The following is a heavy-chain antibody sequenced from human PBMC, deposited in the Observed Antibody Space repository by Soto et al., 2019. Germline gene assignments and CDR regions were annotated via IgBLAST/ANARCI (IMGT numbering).Heavy chain of an antibody. V-gene: IGHV3-23*04. J-gene: IGHJ4*02. Sequence: VQLVESGGGLVQPGGSLRLSCAASGFTFINHAMSWVRQAPGKGLEWVSAMSATSGNTYYADSVKGRFTISRDNSKNTLYLQMHSLRPEDTAMYYCARHVSTVTTDWGQGTLVTVSS. CDR1: GFTFINHA. CDR2: MSATSGNT. CDR3: ARHVSTVTTD. D-gene: IGHD4-17*01.